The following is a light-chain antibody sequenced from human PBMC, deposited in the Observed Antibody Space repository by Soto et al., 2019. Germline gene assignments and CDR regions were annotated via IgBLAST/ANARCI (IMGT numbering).Light chain of an antibody. CDR2: GGS. V-gene: IGKV3-15*01. Sequence: DIVLTQSPGTLSLSPGERATLSCRASQSVSSNHLAWYQQKPGQAPRLLIYGGSIRATGVPARFSATGSETDFTLTISGLQSEDSAVYFCQQYNNWPFSFGQGTRLEIK. CDR1: QSVSSN. J-gene: IGKJ5*01. CDR3: QQYNNWPFS.